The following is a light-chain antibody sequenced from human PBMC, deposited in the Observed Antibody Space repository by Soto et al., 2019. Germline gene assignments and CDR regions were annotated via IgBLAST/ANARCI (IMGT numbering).Light chain of an antibody. CDR2: GAS. Sequence: DIVLTQSPGTLFLSPGERATLYCRASQSVSSSYLAWYQQKPGQAPRLLIYGASSRATGIPDRFSGSGSGTDFTLTISILEPEDFAVDYCQQYGSSPWTFGQGTKVDIK. CDR3: QQYGSSPWT. J-gene: IGKJ1*01. CDR1: QSVSSSY. V-gene: IGKV3-20*01.